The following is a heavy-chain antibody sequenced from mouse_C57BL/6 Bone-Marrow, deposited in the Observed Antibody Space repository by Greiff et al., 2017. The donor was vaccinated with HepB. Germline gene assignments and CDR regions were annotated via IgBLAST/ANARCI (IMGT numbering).Heavy chain of an antibody. CDR2: IHPNSGST. CDR3: ARSLLRWYFDV. CDR1: GYTFTSYW. J-gene: IGHJ1*03. V-gene: IGHV1-64*01. Sequence: QVQLQQSGAELVKPGASVKLSCKASGYTFTSYWMHWVKQRPGQGLEWIGMIHPNSGSTNYNEKFKSKATLTVDKSSSTAYMQLSSLTSEDSAVYYCARSLLRWYFDVWGIGTTVTVSS. D-gene: IGHD1-2*01.